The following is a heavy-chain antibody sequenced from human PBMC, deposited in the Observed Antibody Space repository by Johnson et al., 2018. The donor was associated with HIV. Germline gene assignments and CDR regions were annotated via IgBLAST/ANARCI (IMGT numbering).Heavy chain of an antibody. CDR1: GFTVSSNY. CDR3: ARGGQVVRGAKGDAFDI. V-gene: IGHV3-66*02. Sequence: VQLVESGGGLVQRGGSLRLSCAASGFTVSSNYMTWVRQAPGKGLEWVSVIYSGGSTYYADSVKGRFTISRDHSENTLYLQMNSLRAEDTAVYYCARGGQVVRGAKGDAFDIWGQGTMVTVSS. D-gene: IGHD3-10*01. J-gene: IGHJ3*02. CDR2: IYSGGST.